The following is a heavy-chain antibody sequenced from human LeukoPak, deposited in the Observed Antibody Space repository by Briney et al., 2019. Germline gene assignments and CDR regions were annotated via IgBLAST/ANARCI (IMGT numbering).Heavy chain of an antibody. J-gene: IGHJ6*03. CDR3: ARGGYSYVLSYMDV. CDR1: GFTFNTYS. V-gene: IGHV3-21*01. CDR2: ISSGTAYR. D-gene: IGHD5-18*01. Sequence: GGSLRLSCAASGFTFNTYSMNWVRQAPGKGLEWVSSISSGTAYRYYAGSVNGRFTISRDNAKDSLFLQMNSLRAEDTAVYYCARGGYSYVLSYMDVWGKGTTVTVSS.